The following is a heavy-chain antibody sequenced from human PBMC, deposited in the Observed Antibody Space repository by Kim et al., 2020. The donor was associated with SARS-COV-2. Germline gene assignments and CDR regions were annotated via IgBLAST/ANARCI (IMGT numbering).Heavy chain of an antibody. CDR1: GGSISSGGYY. CDR2: IYYSGST. J-gene: IGHJ4*02. CDR3: ARVGHYYDSSGYQYYFDY. V-gene: IGHV4-31*03. D-gene: IGHD3-22*01. Sequence: SETLSLTCTVSGGSISSGGYYWSWIRQHPGKGLEWIGYIYYSGSTYYNPSLKSRVTISVDTSKNQFSLKLSSVTAADTAVYYCARVGHYYDSSGYQYYFDYWGQGTLVTVSS.